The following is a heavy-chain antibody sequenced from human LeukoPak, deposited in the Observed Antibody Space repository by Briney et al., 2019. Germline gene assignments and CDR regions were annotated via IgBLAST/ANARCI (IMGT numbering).Heavy chain of an antibody. CDR2: IYDSGST. CDR3: ARSFGESYFDY. V-gene: IGHV4-59*01. D-gene: IGHD3-10*01. Sequence: SETLSLTCTVSGGSISGYYWSWIRQPPGKGLEWIGYIYDSGSTNYNPSLKSRVTISVDTSKNQFSLKLSSVTAADTAVYYCARSFGESYFDYWGQGILVTVSS. CDR1: GGSISGYY. J-gene: IGHJ4*02.